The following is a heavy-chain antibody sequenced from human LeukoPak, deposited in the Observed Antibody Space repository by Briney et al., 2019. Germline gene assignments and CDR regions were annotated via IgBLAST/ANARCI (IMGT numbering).Heavy chain of an antibody. D-gene: IGHD5-12*01. J-gene: IGHJ5*02. CDR3: ARDSVGGYDPTFSP. V-gene: IGHV3-74*01. CDR2: ISDGGSTT. CDR1: GFTFSSYS. Sequence: PGGSLRLSCAASGFTFSSYSMNWVRQAPGKGLVWVSRISDGGSTTTYADSVKGRFTISRDNAKNSLYLQMNSLRAEDTAVYYCARDSVGGYDPTFSPWGQGTLVTVSS.